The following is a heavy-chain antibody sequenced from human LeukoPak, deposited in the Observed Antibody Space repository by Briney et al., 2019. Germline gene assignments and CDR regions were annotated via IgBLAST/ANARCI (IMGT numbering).Heavy chain of an antibody. V-gene: IGHV3-23*01. CDR2: INGSGGST. CDR3: AKALHPAFYYYGSGSYPGDAFDI. Sequence: GGSLRLSCAASGFTFSSYAMSWVRQAPGKGLEWVSAINGSGGSTYYADSVKGRFTISRDNSKNTLYLQMNSLRAEDTAVYYCAKALHPAFYYYGSGSYPGDAFDIWGQGTMVTVSS. CDR1: GFTFSSYA. J-gene: IGHJ3*02. D-gene: IGHD3-10*01.